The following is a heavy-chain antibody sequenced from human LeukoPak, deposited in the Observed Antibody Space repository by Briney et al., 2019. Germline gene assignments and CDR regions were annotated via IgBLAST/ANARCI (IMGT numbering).Heavy chain of an antibody. V-gene: IGHV3-20*04. J-gene: IGHJ4*02. CDR1: GLRLVYYG. D-gene: IGHD4-11*01. Sequence: RPGGSLRLSCAAPGLRLVYYGIGSVRQAPGKGLEWVCGINWNGGSTGYADSVKGRFTISRDNAKNSLYLQRNSLRAEDTALYYCARDLPYSIYPLLWGQGALVTVS. CDR2: INWNGGST. CDR3: ARDLPYSIYPLL.